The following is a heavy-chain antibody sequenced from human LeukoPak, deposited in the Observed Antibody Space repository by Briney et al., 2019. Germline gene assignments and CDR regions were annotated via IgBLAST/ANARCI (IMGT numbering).Heavy chain of an antibody. Sequence: PSETLSLTCTVSGGSISSSSYYWGWIRQPPGKGLEWIGSIYYSGSTYYNPSLKSRVTISVVTSKNQFSLKLSSVTAADTAVYYCARDVYCSSTSCYYYFDYWGQGTLVTVSS. J-gene: IGHJ4*02. CDR1: GGSISSSSYY. V-gene: IGHV4-39*07. CDR3: ARDVYCSSTSCYYYFDY. CDR2: IYYSGST. D-gene: IGHD2-2*01.